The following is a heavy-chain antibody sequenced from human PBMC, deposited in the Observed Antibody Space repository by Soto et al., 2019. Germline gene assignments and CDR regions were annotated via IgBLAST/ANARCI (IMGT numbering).Heavy chain of an antibody. CDR1: GYTFTSYG. Sequence: ASVKVSCTASGYTFTSYGISWVRQAPGQGLEWMGWISAYNGNTNYAQKLQGRVTMTTDTSTSTAYMELRSLRSDDTAVYYCARGADYYDSSGVDYWGQGTLVTVSS. CDR3: ARGADYYDSSGVDY. V-gene: IGHV1-18*01. CDR2: ISAYNGNT. J-gene: IGHJ4*02. D-gene: IGHD3-22*01.